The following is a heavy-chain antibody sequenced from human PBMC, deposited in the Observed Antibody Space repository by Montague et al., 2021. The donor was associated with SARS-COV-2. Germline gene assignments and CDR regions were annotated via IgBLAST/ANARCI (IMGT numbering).Heavy chain of an antibody. CDR2: VYYNGDT. Sequence: SETLSLTCTIFGWSNAGQDWKCIRQYPRNKKKWNAYVYYNGDTKYNPSLQSRVTISIDTSENQFSLRLNSVTAADTAVYFCARGWAFDPWGQGRLVTVSS. D-gene: IGHD6-19*01. J-gene: IGHJ3*01. CDR1: GWSNAGQD. CDR3: ARGWAFDP. V-gene: IGHV4-59*08.